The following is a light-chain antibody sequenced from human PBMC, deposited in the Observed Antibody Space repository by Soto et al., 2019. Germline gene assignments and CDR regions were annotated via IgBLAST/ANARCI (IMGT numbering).Light chain of an antibody. V-gene: IGKV1-9*01. CDR2: ASS. J-gene: IGKJ1*01. Sequence: GDRVTDTCRASQGIGTYLVWYQQKSGKAPTVLIYASSTLQTGVPSRFSGSGSGTDFSLTISSLHPEDVATYYCQQVDSYPRTFGQGTKVDIK. CDR3: QQVDSYPRT. CDR1: QGIGTY.